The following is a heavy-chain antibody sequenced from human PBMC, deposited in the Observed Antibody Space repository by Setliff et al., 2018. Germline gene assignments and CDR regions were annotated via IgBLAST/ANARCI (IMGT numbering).Heavy chain of an antibody. J-gene: IGHJ6*02. CDR1: GFTFSSYW. V-gene: IGHV3-7*01. CDR3: ASATLQRKFQSPRGLDV. D-gene: IGHD2-15*01. Sequence: GGSLRLSCAASGFTFSSYWMSWVRQAPGKGLEWVANIKQDGSEKYYVDSVKGRFTISRDNAKNSLYLQMNSLRAEDTAVYYCASATLQRKFQSPRGLDVWGQGTTVTVSS. CDR2: IKQDGSEK.